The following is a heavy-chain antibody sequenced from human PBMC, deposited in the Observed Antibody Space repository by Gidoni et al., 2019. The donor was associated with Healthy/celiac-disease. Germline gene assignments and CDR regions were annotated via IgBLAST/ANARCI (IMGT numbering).Heavy chain of an antibody. CDR1: GGSISSSSYY. V-gene: IGHV4-39*07. D-gene: IGHD3-10*01. Sequence: QLQLQESGPGLVKPSETLSLTCTVSGGSISSSSYYWGWIRQPPGKGLEWIGSIYYSGSTYYNPSLKSRVTISVDTSKNQFSLKLSSVTAADTAVYYCARDLYGSGSYGDYWGQGTLVTVSS. CDR3: ARDLYGSGSYGDY. CDR2: IYYSGST. J-gene: IGHJ4*02.